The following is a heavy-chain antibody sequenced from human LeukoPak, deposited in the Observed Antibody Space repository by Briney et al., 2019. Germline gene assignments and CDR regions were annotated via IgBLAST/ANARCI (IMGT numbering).Heavy chain of an antibody. CDR2: ILDNGNT. Sequence: SSETLSLPCTVSGGSIIFFYWSCVRQTPGKGLEWLGYILDNGNTNYNPSLKSRVTISVDTSKIQFSLNLTSVTAADTAVYYCARDFGSGREEGWFDPWGQGTLVTVSS. V-gene: IGHV4-59*01. D-gene: IGHD3-3*01. CDR1: GGSIIFFY. J-gene: IGHJ5*02. CDR3: ARDFGSGREEGWFDP.